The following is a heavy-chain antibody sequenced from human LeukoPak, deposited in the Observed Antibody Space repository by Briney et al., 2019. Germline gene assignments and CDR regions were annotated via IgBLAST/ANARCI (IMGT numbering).Heavy chain of an antibody. V-gene: IGHV3-66*02. D-gene: IGHD1-26*01. CDR3: ARETYSGSSGPFDY. CDR1: GFTVSSNY. Sequence: GGSLRLSCAASGFTVSSNYMSWVRQAPGKGLEWVPVIYSGGSTYYADSVKGRFTISRDNSKNTLYLQMNSLRAEDTAVYYCARETYSGSSGPFDYWGQGTLVTVSS. J-gene: IGHJ4*02. CDR2: IYSGGST.